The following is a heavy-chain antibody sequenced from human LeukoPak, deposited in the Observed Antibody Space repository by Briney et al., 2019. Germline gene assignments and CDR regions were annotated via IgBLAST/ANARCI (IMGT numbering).Heavy chain of an antibody. Sequence: KSSETLSLTCAVYGGSFSGYYWSWIRQHPGKGLEWIGEINHSGSTNYNPSLKSRVTISVDTSKNQFSLKLSSVTAADTAVYYCARGLVVVVAATLNYGMDVWGKGTTVTVSS. CDR3: ARGLVVVVAATLNYGMDV. D-gene: IGHD2-15*01. CDR1: GGSFSGYY. V-gene: IGHV4-34*01. CDR2: INHSGST. J-gene: IGHJ6*04.